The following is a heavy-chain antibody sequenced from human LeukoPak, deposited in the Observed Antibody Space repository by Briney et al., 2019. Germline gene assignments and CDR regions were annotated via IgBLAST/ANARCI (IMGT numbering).Heavy chain of an antibody. D-gene: IGHD3-9*01. J-gene: IGHJ4*02. Sequence: SETLSLTCAVYGGSSSGYYWSWIRQPPGKGLEWIGEINHSGSTNYNPSLKSRVTISVDTSKNQFSLKLSSVTAADTAVYYCARGRDYDILTGYSILRPDYWGQGTLVTVSS. V-gene: IGHV4-34*01. CDR1: GGSSSGYY. CDR3: ARGRDYDILTGYSILRPDY. CDR2: INHSGST.